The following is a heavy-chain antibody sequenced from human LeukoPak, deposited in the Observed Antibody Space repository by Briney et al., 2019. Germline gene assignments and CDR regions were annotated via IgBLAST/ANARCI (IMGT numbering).Heavy chain of an antibody. D-gene: IGHD3-22*01. Sequence: PGGSLRLSCAASGFAFSTYSMNWVRQAPGKGLEWVSYISSSSSTIYYADSVKGRFTISRDNAKNSLYLQMNSLRAEDTAVYYCARDLSSGYSYYFDYWGQGTLVTVSS. CDR3: ARDLSSGYSYYFDY. V-gene: IGHV3-48*01. CDR1: GFAFSTYS. CDR2: ISSSSSTI. J-gene: IGHJ4*02.